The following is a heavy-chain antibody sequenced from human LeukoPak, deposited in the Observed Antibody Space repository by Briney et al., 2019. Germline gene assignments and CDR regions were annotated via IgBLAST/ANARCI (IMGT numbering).Heavy chain of an antibody. CDR2: IYHSGST. J-gene: IGHJ4*02. D-gene: IGHD6-13*01. Sequence: WVRQAPGKGLEWVGSIYHSGSTYYNPSLKSRVTISVDTSKNQFSLKLSSVTAADTAVYYCARQWQRITAAGEIDYWGQGTLVTVSS. CDR3: ARQWQRITAAGEIDY. V-gene: IGHV4-38-2*01.